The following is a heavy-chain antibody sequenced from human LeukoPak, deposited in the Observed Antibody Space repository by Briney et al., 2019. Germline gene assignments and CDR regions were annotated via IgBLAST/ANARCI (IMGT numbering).Heavy chain of an antibody. J-gene: IGHJ4*02. D-gene: IGHD3-3*01. CDR2: IIPIFGTA. CDR1: GGTFSSYA. CDR3: ASHPSYDFWSGYLDY. V-gene: IGHV1-69*13. Sequence: SVKVSCKASGGTFSSYAISWVRQAPGQGLEWMGGIIPIFGTANYAQKFQGRVTITADESTSTAYMELSSLRSEDTAVYYCASHPSYDFWSGYLDYWGQGTLVTVSS.